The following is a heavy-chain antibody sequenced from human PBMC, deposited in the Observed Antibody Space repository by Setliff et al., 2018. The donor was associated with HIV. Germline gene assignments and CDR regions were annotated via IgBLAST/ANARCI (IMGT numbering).Heavy chain of an antibody. CDR3: ARTYGSGSYYSGEAFDI. Sequence: SETLSLTCTVSGGSINSGGYYWSWIRQHPGKGLEWIGYIYYSGSTYYNPSLKSRVTISVDTSKNQFSLKLSSVTAADPAVYYCARTYGSGSYYSGEAFDIWGQGTMVTVSS. V-gene: IGHV4-31*03. CDR2: IYYSGST. CDR1: GGSINSGGYY. D-gene: IGHD1-26*01. J-gene: IGHJ3*02.